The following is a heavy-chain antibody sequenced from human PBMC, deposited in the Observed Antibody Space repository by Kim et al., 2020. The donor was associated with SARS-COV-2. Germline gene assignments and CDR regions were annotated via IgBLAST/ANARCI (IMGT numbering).Heavy chain of an antibody. Sequence: GESLKISCKGSGYSFTSYWISWVRQMPGKGLEWMGRIDPSDSYTNYSPSFQGHVTISADKSISTAYLQWSSLKASDTAMYYCARLDYDILTNLRGGSWFDPWGQGTLVTVSS. D-gene: IGHD3-9*01. CDR1: GYSFTSYW. V-gene: IGHV5-10-1*01. CDR2: IDPSDSYT. J-gene: IGHJ5*02. CDR3: ARLDYDILTNLRGGSWFDP.